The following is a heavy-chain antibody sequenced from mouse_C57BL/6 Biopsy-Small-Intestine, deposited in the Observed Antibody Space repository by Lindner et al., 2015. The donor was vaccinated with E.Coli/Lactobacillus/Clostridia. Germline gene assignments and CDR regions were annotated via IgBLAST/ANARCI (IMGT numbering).Heavy chain of an antibody. J-gene: IGHJ2*01. CDR2: ISSGSSTI. V-gene: IGHV5-17*01. CDR1: GFTFSDYG. CDR3: ARNYYGSGFDY. D-gene: IGHD1-1*01. Sequence: VQLQESGGGLVKPGGSLKLSCAASGFTFSDYGMHRVRQAPEKGLEWVAYISSGSSTIYYADTVKGRFTISRDNAKNTLFLQMTSLRSEDTAMYYCARNYYGSGFDYWGQGTTLTVSS.